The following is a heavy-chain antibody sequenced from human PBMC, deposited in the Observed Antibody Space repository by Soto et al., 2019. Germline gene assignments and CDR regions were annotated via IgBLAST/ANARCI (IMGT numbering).Heavy chain of an antibody. CDR3: ARGRTWAERNWFDP. V-gene: IGHV1-69*06. CDR1: GGTFSSYA. D-gene: IGHD3-16*01. J-gene: IGHJ5*02. CDR2: IIPIFGTA. Sequence: GASVKVSCKASGGTFSSYAISWVRQAPGQGLEWMGGIIPIFGTANYAQKFQGRVTITADKSTSTAYMELSSLRSEDTAVYYCARGRTWAERNWFDPWGQGTLVTVSS.